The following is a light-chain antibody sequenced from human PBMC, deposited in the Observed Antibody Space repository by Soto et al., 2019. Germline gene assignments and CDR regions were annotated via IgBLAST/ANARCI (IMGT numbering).Light chain of an antibody. CDR2: DAS. V-gene: IGKV3-11*01. J-gene: IGKJ5*01. CDR1: QSISSY. CDR3: QQRRQWPIT. Sequence: EIVLTQSPATLSLSPGERATLSCRASQSISSYLAWYQQKPGQAPRLPIYDASNRATGIPARFSGSGSETDFTLTISSLEPEDFAVYYCQQRRQWPITFGQGTRLEIK.